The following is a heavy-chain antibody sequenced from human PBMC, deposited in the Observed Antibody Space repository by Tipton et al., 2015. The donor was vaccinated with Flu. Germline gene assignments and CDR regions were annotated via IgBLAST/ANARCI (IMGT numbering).Heavy chain of an antibody. Sequence: TLSLTCTVSGGSVRSGSYYWSWIRQPAGKGLEWIRRIYVAGDTKYNPSLKSRVTISLDTSKNQFSLRLNSVTAADTAVYYCARERLGEYNSSGYTDSWGQGGLVTVSS. V-gene: IGHV4-61*02. J-gene: IGHJ4*02. CDR2: IYVAGDT. CDR1: GGSVRSGSYY. CDR3: ARERLGEYNSSGYTDS. D-gene: IGHD3-22*01.